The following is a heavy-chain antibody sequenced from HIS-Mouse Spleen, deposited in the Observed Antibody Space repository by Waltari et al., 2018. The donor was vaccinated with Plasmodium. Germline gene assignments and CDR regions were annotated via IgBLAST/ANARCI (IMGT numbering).Heavy chain of an antibody. Sequence: QVQLQESGPGLVKPSETLSLTCTVSGGSISSYYWSWIRQPPGKGLEWIAYIYYSGSTNYNPSLKSRVTRSVDTSKNQFSLKLSSVTAADTAVFYCARGGYSSSSYYFDYWGQGTLVTVSS. CDR1: GGSISSYY. D-gene: IGHD6-6*01. CDR2: IYYSGST. V-gene: IGHV4-59*01. J-gene: IGHJ4*02. CDR3: ARGGYSSSSYYFDY.